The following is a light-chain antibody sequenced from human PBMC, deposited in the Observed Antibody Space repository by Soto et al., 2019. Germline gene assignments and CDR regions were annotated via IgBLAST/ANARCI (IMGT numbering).Light chain of an antibody. J-gene: IGKJ1*01. V-gene: IGKV3-15*01. Sequence: EIVMTQSPATLSVSPGDRATLSCRASESVTSSLAWYQQKPGQPPRLLIYAASTRATDVPARFSGGGSETEFTLTISSLQSEDFAVYFCQQYNIWPWTFGQGTKVDIK. CDR3: QQYNIWPWT. CDR2: AAS. CDR1: ESVTSS.